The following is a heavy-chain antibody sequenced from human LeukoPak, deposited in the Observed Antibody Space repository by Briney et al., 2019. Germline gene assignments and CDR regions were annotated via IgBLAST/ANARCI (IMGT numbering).Heavy chain of an antibody. D-gene: IGHD3-10*01. CDR3: ARDLGRLITMVRGVLDP. CDR2: ISSSSSYI. CDR1: GFTFSSYS. V-gene: IGHV3-21*01. Sequence: PGGSPRLSCAASGFTFSSYSMNWVRQAPGKGLEWVSSISSSSSYIYYADSVKGRFTISRDNAKNSLYLQMNSLRAEDTAVYYCARDLGRLITMVRGVLDPWGQGTLVTVSS. J-gene: IGHJ5*02.